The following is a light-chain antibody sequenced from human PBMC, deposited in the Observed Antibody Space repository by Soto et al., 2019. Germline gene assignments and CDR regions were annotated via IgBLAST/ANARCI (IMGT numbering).Light chain of an antibody. CDR3: QQYGSSPGT. J-gene: IGKJ5*01. CDR1: QTVNSGY. V-gene: IGKV3-20*01. CDR2: GAS. Sequence: EIVLTQSPGTLSVSPGERVSLSCRASQTVNSGYLAWYQHKPGRAPRLLIFGASIRATGIPDRFSASGSGTDFTLTISKLEPEDFVVYYCQQYGSSPGTFGQGTRLEVK.